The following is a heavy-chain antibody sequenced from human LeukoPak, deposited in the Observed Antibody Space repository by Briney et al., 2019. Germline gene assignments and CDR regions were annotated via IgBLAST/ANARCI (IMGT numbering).Heavy chain of an antibody. V-gene: IGHV1-8*02. CDR2: VNPNTGNT. D-gene: IGHD3-22*01. Sequence: GASVKVSCKASGYTFTGYYMHWVRQAPGQGLEWMGWVNPNTGNTGSVQKFQGRVTMTINTSINTAYMELSRLRSDDTAVYYCARAYYDSSGYYHGGYWGQGTLVTVSS. CDR3: ARAYYDSSGYYHGGY. J-gene: IGHJ4*02. CDR1: GYTFTGYY.